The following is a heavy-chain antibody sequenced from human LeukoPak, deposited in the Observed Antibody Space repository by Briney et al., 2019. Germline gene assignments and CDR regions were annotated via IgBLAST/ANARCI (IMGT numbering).Heavy chain of an antibody. Sequence: GGSLRLSCAASGFTFSSYAMSWVRQAPGKGLEWVSAISGSGGSTYYADSVKGRLTISRDNSKNTLYLQMNSLRAEDTAVYYCAKTPIFGVVIIAPFDYWGQGTLVTVSS. CDR2: ISGSGGST. J-gene: IGHJ4*02. CDR3: AKTPIFGVVIIAPFDY. CDR1: GFTFSSYA. D-gene: IGHD3-3*01. V-gene: IGHV3-23*01.